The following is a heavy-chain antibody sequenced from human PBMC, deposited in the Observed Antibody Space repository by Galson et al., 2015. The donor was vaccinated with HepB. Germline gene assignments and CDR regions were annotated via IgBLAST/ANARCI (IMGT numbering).Heavy chain of an antibody. V-gene: IGHV3-23*01. CDR2: INGSAGST. J-gene: IGHJ4*02. D-gene: IGHD3-16*01. CDR3: AKDGAFAPRRYYSDY. Sequence: SLRLSCAASGFTFSNYAMSWVRQAPGKGLEWVSAINGSAGSTYYADSVKGRFTISRDNSKNTLYLQMNSLKAEDTAVYFCAKDGAFAPRRYYSDYWGQGTLLTVSS. CDR1: GFTFSNYA.